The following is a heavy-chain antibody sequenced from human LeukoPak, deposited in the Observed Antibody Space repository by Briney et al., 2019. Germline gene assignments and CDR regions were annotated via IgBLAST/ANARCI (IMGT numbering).Heavy chain of an antibody. CDR2: IYSDGTI. Sequence: GGSLRLSCAASGLTFSSHAMNWVRQVPGKGLEWVSVIYSDGTISYADSVKGRFTISRDNSENTLYLQMNSLRVEDTAVYYCAREVGGGASGQWGQGTLVTVSS. CDR1: GLTFSSHA. V-gene: IGHV3-66*01. CDR3: AREVGGGASGQ. D-gene: IGHD3-16*01. J-gene: IGHJ4*02.